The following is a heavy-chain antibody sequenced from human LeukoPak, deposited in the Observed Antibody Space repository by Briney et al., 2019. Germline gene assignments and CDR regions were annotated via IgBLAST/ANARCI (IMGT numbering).Heavy chain of an antibody. CDR2: ISTSGDTT. D-gene: IGHD2-21*02. V-gene: IGHV3-48*03. CDR3: ARIIPKGPVTHDY. CDR1: KFTFSNYE. Sequence: PGGSLRLSCAASKFTFSNYEMNWLRQAPGKGLQWVSYISTSGDTTFYADSVKGRFTISRDNANNSLYIQMNSLRAEDTALYFCARIIPKGPVTHDYWGQGTLVTVSS. J-gene: IGHJ4*02.